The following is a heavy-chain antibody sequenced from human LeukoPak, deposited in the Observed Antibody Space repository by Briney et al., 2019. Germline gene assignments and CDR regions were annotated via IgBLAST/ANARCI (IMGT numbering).Heavy chain of an antibody. J-gene: IGHJ6*02. CDR1: GFTFSSYA. V-gene: IGHV3-30-3*01. Sequence: PGRSLRLSCAASGFTFSSYAMHWVRQAPGKGLEWVAVISYDGSNKYYADSVKGRFTISRDNSKNTLYLQMNSLRVEDTAVYYCAKGIRYCSSTSCYYVHYYYGMDVWGQGTTVTVSS. CDR3: AKGIRYCSSTSCYYVHYYYGMDV. CDR2: ISYDGSNK. D-gene: IGHD2-2*01.